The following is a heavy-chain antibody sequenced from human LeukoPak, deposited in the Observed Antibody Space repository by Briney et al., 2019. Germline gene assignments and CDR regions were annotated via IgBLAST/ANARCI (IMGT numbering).Heavy chain of an antibody. CDR3: ARDSSSWYRVGYFDY. CDR2: IWYDGSNK. V-gene: IGHV3-33*01. Sequence: GRSLRLSCAASGFTFSSYGMHWVRQAPGKGLEWVAVIWYDGSNKYYADSVKGRFTISRDNSKNTLYLQINSLRAEDTAVYYCARDSSSWYRVGYFDYWGQGTLVTVSS. J-gene: IGHJ4*02. CDR1: GFTFSSYG. D-gene: IGHD6-13*01.